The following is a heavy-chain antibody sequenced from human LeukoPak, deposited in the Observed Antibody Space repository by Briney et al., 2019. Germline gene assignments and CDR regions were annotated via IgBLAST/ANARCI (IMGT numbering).Heavy chain of an antibody. Sequence: SETLPLTCTVSGVSISSGGYYGRWVRQHPGKGLEWIGYIFYSGSTYYHPSLKSRVTIPVDTSKNQFSLKLSSVTAADTAVYYCARVDQDDYGDYVPDAFDIWGQGTMVTVSS. CDR2: IFYSGST. D-gene: IGHD4-17*01. CDR3: ARVDQDDYGDYVPDAFDI. J-gene: IGHJ3*02. V-gene: IGHV4-31*03. CDR1: GVSISSGGYY.